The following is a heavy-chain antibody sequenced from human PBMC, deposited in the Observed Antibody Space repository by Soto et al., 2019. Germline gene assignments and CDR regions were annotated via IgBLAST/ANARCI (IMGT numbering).Heavy chain of an antibody. CDR3: ARVLGGYSSSWFFYFDN. CDR2: IYYSGST. CDR1: GGSISSYY. J-gene: IGHJ4*01. V-gene: IGHV4-59*01. Sequence: SETLSLTCTVSGGSISSYYWSWIRQPPGKGLEWIGYIYYSGSTNYNPSLKSRVTISVDTSKNQFSLKLSSVTAADTAVYYCARVLGGYSSSWFFYFDNWGQGTQVTVSS. D-gene: IGHD6-13*01.